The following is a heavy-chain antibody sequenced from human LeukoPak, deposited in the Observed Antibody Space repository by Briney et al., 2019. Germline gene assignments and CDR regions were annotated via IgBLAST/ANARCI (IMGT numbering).Heavy chain of an antibody. CDR2: INHSGST. J-gene: IGHJ4*02. CDR1: GGSFSGYY. Sequence: PSETLSLTCAVYGGSFSGYYWSWIRQPPGKGLEWIGEINHSGSTNYNPSLKSRVTISVDTSKNQFSLKLSSVTAADTAVYYCARGGIVVVPAAPSYYFDYWGQGTPVTVSS. CDR3: ARGGIVVVPAAPSYYFDY. V-gene: IGHV4-34*01. D-gene: IGHD2-2*01.